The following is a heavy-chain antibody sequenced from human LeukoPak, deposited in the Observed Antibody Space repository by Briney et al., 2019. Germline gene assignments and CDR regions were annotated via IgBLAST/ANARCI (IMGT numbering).Heavy chain of an antibody. CDR2: IYTSGST. CDR3: AREGSGYYPLYYFDY. V-gene: IGHV4-61*02. D-gene: IGHD3-22*01. J-gene: IGHJ4*02. Sequence: SETLSLTCTVSCGSISSGSYYWSWIRQPAGKGLGWIGRIYTSGSTNYNPSLKSRVTISVDTSKNQFSLKLSSVTAADTAVYYCAREGSGYYPLYYFDYWGQGTLVTVSS. CDR1: CGSISSGSYY.